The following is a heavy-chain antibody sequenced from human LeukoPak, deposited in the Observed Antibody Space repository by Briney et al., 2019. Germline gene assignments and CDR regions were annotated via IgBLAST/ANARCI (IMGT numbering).Heavy chain of an antibody. Sequence: SETLSLTCTVSGGSISSYYWNWIRQPPGKGLEWIGYIYYSGSTNYNPSLKSRVTISIDTSKNQFSLKLRSVTAADTAVYYCARGGYYDDSGPWDYWGQGTLVTVSS. V-gene: IGHV4-59*01. CDR3: ARGGYYDDSGPWDY. CDR1: GGSISSYY. J-gene: IGHJ4*02. D-gene: IGHD3-22*01. CDR2: IYYSGST.